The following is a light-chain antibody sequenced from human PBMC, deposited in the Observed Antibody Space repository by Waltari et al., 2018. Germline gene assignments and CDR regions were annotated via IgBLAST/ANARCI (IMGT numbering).Light chain of an antibody. CDR1: SSNIGNNA. CDR3: AAWDDSLSGPV. Sequence: QSVLTQPPSVSETPRQRVTISCSGSSSNIGNNAVNWYQQLPGKAPKLLIHDVDLLPSGVSDRFSGSKSGTAASLAISGLQSEDEADYYCAAWDDSLSGPVFGGGTKLTVL. V-gene: IGLV1-36*01. CDR2: DVD. J-gene: IGLJ2*01.